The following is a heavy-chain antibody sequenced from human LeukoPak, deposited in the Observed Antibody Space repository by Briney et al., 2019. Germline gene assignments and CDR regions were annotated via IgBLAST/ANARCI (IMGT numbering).Heavy chain of an antibody. D-gene: IGHD3-22*01. V-gene: IGHV1-18*01. Sequence: ASVKVSCKASGYTFTSYGISWVRQAPGQGLEWMGWISAYNGNTNYAQKLQGRVTMTTDTSTSTVYMELSSLRSEDTAVYYCAREGYDSSGYPPFQHWGQGTLVTVSS. J-gene: IGHJ1*01. CDR1: GYTFTSYG. CDR2: ISAYNGNT. CDR3: AREGYDSSGYPPFQH.